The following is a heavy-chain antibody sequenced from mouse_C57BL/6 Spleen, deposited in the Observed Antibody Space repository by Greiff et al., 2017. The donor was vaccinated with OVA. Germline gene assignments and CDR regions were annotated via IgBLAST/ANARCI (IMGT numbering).Heavy chain of an antibody. CDR2: INPSNGGT. CDR1: GYTFTSYW. CDR3: ARNGTASYAMDY. D-gene: IGHD3-3*01. Sequence: QVQLQQPGTELVKPGASVKLSCKASGYTFTSYWMHWVKQRPGQGLVWIGNINPSNGGTNYNEKFKSKATLTVDKSSSTAYMQLSSLTSEDSAVYYCARNGTASYAMDYWGQGTSVTVSS. V-gene: IGHV1-53*01. J-gene: IGHJ4*01.